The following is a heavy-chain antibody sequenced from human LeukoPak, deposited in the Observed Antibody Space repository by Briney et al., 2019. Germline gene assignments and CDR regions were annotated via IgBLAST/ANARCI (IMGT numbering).Heavy chain of an antibody. CDR3: AQTTVTYDAFDI. J-gene: IGHJ3*02. Sequence: KPGASLLLSCAASGFTFSSYSMNWGRQAPGKRLECVSSISSSSSYIYYADSMKGRFTISRDNAKNSLYLQMNSLRAEDTAVYYCAQTTVTYDAFDIWGQGTMVTVSS. CDR1: GFTFSSYS. CDR2: ISSSSSYI. D-gene: IGHD4-17*01. V-gene: IGHV3-21*01.